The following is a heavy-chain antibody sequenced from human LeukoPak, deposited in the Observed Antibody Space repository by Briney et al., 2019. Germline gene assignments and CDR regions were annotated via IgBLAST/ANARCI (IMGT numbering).Heavy chain of an antibody. CDR2: ISSSSSYT. J-gene: IGHJ3*02. CDR3: ARGLLWFGSLVAFDI. D-gene: IGHD3-10*01. V-gene: IGHV3-11*05. CDR1: GFTFSDYY. Sequence: GGSLRLSCAASGFTFSDYYMSWIRQARGKGLEWVSYISSSSSYTNYADSVKGRFTISRDNAKNSLYLQMNSLRAEDTAVYYCARGLLWFGSLVAFDIWGQGTRVTVSS.